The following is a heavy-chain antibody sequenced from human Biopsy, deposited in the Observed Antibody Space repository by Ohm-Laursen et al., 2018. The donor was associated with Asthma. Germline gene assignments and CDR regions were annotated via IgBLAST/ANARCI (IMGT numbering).Heavy chain of an antibody. CDR2: ISFDGTNR. D-gene: IGHD1-26*01. J-gene: IGHJ4*02. Sequence: SLRLSCAATGFSFSNYGMHWVRQAQGKGLDWVAVISFDGTNRNYTDSVKGRFTISRDNSRNTLHLEMNSLRAEDTAVYFCAKEVFPGWELRRGPDSWGQGTLATVSS. CDR1: GFSFSNYG. CDR3: AKEVFPGWELRRGPDS. V-gene: IGHV3-30*18.